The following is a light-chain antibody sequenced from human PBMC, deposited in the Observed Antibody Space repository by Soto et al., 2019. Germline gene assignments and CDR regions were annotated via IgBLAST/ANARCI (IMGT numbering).Light chain of an antibody. Sequence: DIQVTQSPSSVSASVGDRVTITCRASQDIVAYLAWYQHKPGRAPELLIRAASTLQSGVPSRFSGSGSGTDFTLTINSLQPEDFATYYCQQAYSFPITFGQGTRLEI. V-gene: IGKV1D-12*01. CDR1: QDIVAY. J-gene: IGKJ5*01. CDR3: QQAYSFPIT. CDR2: AAS.